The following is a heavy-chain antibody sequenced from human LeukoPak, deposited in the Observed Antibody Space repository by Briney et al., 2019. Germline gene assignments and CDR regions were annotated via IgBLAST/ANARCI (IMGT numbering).Heavy chain of an antibody. J-gene: IGHJ4*02. CDR3: ARDAGYYCDSSGYFFY. CDR1: GYTFTSYY. D-gene: IGHD3-22*01. CDR2: INPSGGST. V-gene: IGHV1-46*01. Sequence: ASVKVSCKASGYTFTSYYTHWVRQAPGQGLEWMGIINPSGGSTSYAQKFQGRVTMTRDTSTSTVYMELSSLRSEDTAVYYCARDAGYYCDSSGYFFYWGQGTLVTVSS.